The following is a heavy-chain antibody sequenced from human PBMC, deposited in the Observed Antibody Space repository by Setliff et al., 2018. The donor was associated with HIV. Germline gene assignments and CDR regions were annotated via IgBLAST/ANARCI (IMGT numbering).Heavy chain of an antibody. CDR1: GYTFIGHY. Sequence: GASVKVSCKASGYTFIGHYIHWVRQAPGQGLEWMGWINPNSGDTKYAQKFQDRVSLTRDTSLSTAYMELSSLTSDDTAIYYCARDMFEIWERSLAKGDEFDPWGQGSLATVSS. CDR2: INPNSGDT. V-gene: IGHV1-2*02. D-gene: IGHD3-10*02. J-gene: IGHJ5*02. CDR3: ARDMFEIWERSLAKGDEFDP.